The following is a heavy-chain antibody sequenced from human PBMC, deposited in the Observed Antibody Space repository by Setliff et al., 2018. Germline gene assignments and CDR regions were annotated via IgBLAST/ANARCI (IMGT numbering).Heavy chain of an antibody. CDR3: ARHNLHGTATTFAFDI. J-gene: IGHJ3*02. V-gene: IGHV4-61*01. D-gene: IGHD2-21*02. CDR2: ISDSGST. Sequence: LSLTCTVPGGSINSGSYYWSWIRQPPGKGLEWIAYISDSGSTNYNPSLKSRVTISLDTSKNQFSLKLSSVTAADTAVYYCARHNLHGTATTFAFDIWGQGTMVTVSS. CDR1: GGSINSGSYY.